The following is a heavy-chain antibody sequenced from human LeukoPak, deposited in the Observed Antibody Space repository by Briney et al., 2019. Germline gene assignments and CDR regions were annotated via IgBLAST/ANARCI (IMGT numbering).Heavy chain of an antibody. V-gene: IGHV3-21*01. D-gene: IGHD1-26*01. CDR2: ISSSSSYI. CDR1: GFTFSSYS. J-gene: IGHJ4*02. Sequence: GGSLRLSCAASGFTFSSYSMNWVRQAPGRGLEWVSSISSSSSYIYYADSVKGRFTISRDNAKNSLYLQMNSLRAEDTAVYYCARERRSGSYCGYWGQGTLVTVSS. CDR3: ARERRSGSYCGY.